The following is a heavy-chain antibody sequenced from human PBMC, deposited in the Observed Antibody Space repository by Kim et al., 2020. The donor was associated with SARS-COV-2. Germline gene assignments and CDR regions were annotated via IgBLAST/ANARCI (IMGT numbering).Heavy chain of an antibody. CDR2: INHSGST. V-gene: IGHV4-34*01. CDR1: GGSFSGYY. D-gene: IGHD3-9*01. CDR3: ARAAYYDILTGSRPFDY. Sequence: SETLSLTCAVYGGSFSGYYWSWIRQPPGKGLEWIGEINHSGSTNYNPSLKSRVTISVDTSKNQFSLKLSSVTAADTAVYYCARAAYYDILTGSRPFDYWGQGTLVTVSS. J-gene: IGHJ4*02.